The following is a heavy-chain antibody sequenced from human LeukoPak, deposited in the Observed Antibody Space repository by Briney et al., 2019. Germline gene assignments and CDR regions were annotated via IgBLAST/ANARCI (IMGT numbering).Heavy chain of an antibody. CDR2: IYYSGST. V-gene: IGHV4-61*08. CDR1: GGSISSGDYY. J-gene: IGHJ5*02. CDR3: ARLGGAPYDFWSGYKANWFDP. D-gene: IGHD3-3*01. Sequence: SETLSLTCTVSGGSISSGDYYWSWIRQPPGKGLEWIGYIYYSGSTNYNPSLKSRVTISVDTSKNQFSLKLSSVTAADTAVYYCARLGGAPYDFWSGYKANWFDPWGQGTLVTVSS.